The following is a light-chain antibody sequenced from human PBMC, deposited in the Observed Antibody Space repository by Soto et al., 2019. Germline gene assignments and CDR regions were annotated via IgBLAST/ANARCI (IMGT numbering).Light chain of an antibody. CDR1: QRVSTD. V-gene: IGKV3-15*01. Sequence: LMTQSPATLSVSPGERAALSCRASQRVSTDLAWYQQKPGQAPRLLSYFASTRATAVPARFTASGSGTEFTLTISGLQAEDFAVYYCQQYNNWPRTFGQGTKVEIK. CDR2: FAS. CDR3: QQYNNWPRT. J-gene: IGKJ1*01.